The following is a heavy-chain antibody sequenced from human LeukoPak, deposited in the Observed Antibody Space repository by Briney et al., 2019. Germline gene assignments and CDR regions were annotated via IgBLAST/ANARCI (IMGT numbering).Heavy chain of an antibody. CDR1: GGSISSYY. J-gene: IGHJ4*02. V-gene: IGHV4-59*01. CDR2: IYYSGST. CDR3: ARQTGSGLFILS. D-gene: IGHD3/OR15-3a*01. Sequence: SETLSLTCTVSGGSISSYYWSWIRQPLGKGLEWIGYIYYSGSTNYNPSLKSRVTISVDTSKNQFSLKLSSVTAADTAVYYCARQTGSGLFILSGGQGTLVTVSS.